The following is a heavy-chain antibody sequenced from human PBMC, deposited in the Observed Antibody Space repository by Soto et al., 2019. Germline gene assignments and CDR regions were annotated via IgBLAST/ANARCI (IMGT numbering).Heavy chain of an antibody. J-gene: IGHJ2*01. V-gene: IGHV4-4*07. D-gene: IGHD6-13*01. Sequence: QLQESGPGLVKPSETLSLTCSVSGASISSFNWNWVRQPAGKGPEWVGRLNIAGTINYNPSLKSRITMSMDTSKNHISLHLSSVTAADTDIYYCARDRGEYTSSWFWYFSHWGHGTLVTVSS. CDR3: ARDRGEYTSSWFWYFSH. CDR2: LNIAGTI. CDR1: GASISSFN.